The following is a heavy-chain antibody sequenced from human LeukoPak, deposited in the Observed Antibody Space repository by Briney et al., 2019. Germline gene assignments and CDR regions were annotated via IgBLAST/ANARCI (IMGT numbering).Heavy chain of an antibody. CDR3: GRASGKWLADSNYYYMDV. CDR2: IYYSGST. V-gene: IGHV4-59*01. J-gene: IGHJ6*03. CDR1: GGSISSYY. D-gene: IGHD6-19*01. Sequence: SETLSLTCTVSGGSISSYYWSWIRQPPGKGLEWVGYIYYSGSTNYNTYLKSRLPITADTSANQSSQKLSSVTAADTPVDYCGRASGKWLADSNYYYMDVWGKGTTVTISS.